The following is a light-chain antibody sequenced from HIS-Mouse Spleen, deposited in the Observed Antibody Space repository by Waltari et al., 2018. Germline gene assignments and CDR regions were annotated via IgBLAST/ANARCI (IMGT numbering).Light chain of an antibody. CDR3: QSADSSGTHVV. Sequence: SYELTQPPSVSVSPGQTARNTCSGDALPKQSAYWYQQKPGQAHGLVIYKDSERPSGIPERFSGSSSGTTVTLTISGVQAEDEADYYCQSADSSGTHVVFGGGTKLTVL. CDR1: ALPKQS. CDR2: KDS. V-gene: IGLV3-25*03. J-gene: IGLJ2*01.